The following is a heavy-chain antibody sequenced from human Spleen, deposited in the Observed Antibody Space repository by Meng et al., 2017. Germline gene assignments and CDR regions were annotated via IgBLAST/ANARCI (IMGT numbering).Heavy chain of an antibody. CDR1: GFTFSSYA. D-gene: IGHD6-19*01. Sequence: QVQLGESGGGVVQPGRSLRLSCAASGFTFSSYAMHWVRQAPGKGLEWVAVISYDGSNKYYADSVKGRFTISRDNSKNTLYLQMNSLRAEDTAVYYCARWRLYSSGWYYFDYWGQGTLVTVSS. V-gene: IGHV3-30*01. J-gene: IGHJ4*02. CDR2: ISYDGSNK. CDR3: ARWRLYSSGWYYFDY.